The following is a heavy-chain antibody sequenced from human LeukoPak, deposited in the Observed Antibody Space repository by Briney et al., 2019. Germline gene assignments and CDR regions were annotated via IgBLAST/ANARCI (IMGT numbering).Heavy chain of an antibody. D-gene: IGHD3-10*01. J-gene: IGHJ4*02. CDR3: ASHSYYYGSGSYFVGGTLSYFDY. CDR2: IYYSGST. Sequence: PSETLSLACTVSGGSISSSSYYWGWIRQPPGKGLEWIGSIYYSGSTYYNPSLKSRVTISVDTSKNQFSLKLSSVTVADTAVYYCASHSYYYGSGSYFVGGTLSYFDYWGQGTLVTVSS. CDR1: GGSISSSSYY. V-gene: IGHV4-39*01.